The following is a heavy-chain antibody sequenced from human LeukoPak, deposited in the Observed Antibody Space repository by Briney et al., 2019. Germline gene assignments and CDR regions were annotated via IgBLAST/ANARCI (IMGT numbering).Heavy chain of an antibody. Sequence: SETLSLTCTVSGYSISSGYYWGWIRQPPGQGLEWIGSIHHSGSTYYNPSLKSRVTISVDTSKNQFSLKLSSVTAADTAVYYCARAAAGTIFDYWGQGTLVTVSS. V-gene: IGHV4-38-2*02. D-gene: IGHD6-13*01. CDR1: GYSISSGYY. CDR3: ARAAAGTIFDY. CDR2: IHHSGST. J-gene: IGHJ4*02.